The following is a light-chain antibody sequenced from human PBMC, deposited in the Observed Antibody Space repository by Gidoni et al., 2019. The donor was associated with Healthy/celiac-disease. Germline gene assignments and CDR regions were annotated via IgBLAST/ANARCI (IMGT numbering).Light chain of an antibody. CDR3: QVWDSSSDHPV. J-gene: IGLJ3*02. Sequence: SYVLTQPPSVSVAPGQTARITCGGNNIGSKSVHGYHQKPGQAPVLVVYDDSDRPSGIPERFSGSNSGNTATLTISRVEAGDEADYYCQVWDSSSDHPVFGGGTKLTVL. CDR2: DDS. V-gene: IGLV3-21*02. CDR1: NIGSKS.